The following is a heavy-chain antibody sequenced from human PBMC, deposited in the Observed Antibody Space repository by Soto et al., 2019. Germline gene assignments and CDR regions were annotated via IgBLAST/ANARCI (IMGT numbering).Heavy chain of an antibody. Sequence: QVQLVESGGGVVQPGRSLRLSCAASGFTFSSYAMHWVRQAPGKGLEWVAVISYDGSNKYYADSVKGRFTISRDNSKNTLYVQMNSLRAEDTAVYYCARESGDYYDSSGYYYVGAFDIWGQGTMVTVSS. J-gene: IGHJ3*02. CDR2: ISYDGSNK. CDR1: GFTFSSYA. CDR3: ARESGDYYDSSGYYYVGAFDI. D-gene: IGHD3-22*01. V-gene: IGHV3-30-3*01.